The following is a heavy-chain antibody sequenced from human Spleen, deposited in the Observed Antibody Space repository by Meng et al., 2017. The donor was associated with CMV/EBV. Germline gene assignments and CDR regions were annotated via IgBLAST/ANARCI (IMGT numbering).Heavy chain of an antibody. Sequence: GESLKISCAASGYSFTTHWMSWVSQAPGKGLEWVANINQDGTEKNYVDSVKGRFTISRDNAKSSLFLQMNSLRAEDTAVYYCARDCSSTSCYSDYYYYGMDVWGQGTTVTVSS. CDR2: INQDGTEK. CDR1: GYSFTTHW. V-gene: IGHV3-7*01. CDR3: ARDCSSTSCYSDYYYYGMDV. D-gene: IGHD2-2*01. J-gene: IGHJ6*02.